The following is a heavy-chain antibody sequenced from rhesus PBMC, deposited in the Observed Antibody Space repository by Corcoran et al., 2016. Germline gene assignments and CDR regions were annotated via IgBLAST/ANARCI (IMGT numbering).Heavy chain of an antibody. Sequence: QVQLKESGPGLVKPSETLSLTCAVSGYSLSSGYGWSWISQPPGKGLEWIGYTGGRSCSTNYNPSLKSRVTFSIDTSKNQFSLKLSSGTAADTAVYYCARRFYSWIGMDVWGRGVLVSVSS. CDR1: GYSLSSGYG. D-gene: IGHD1-1-1*01. CDR2: TGGRSCST. V-gene: IGHV4-127*01. J-gene: IGHJ5-2*02. CDR3: ARRFYSWIGMDV.